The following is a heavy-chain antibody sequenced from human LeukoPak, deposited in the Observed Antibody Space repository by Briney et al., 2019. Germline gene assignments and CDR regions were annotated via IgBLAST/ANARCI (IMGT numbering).Heavy chain of an antibody. Sequence: SSETLSLTCAVYVGSLNDYYWSWIRQSPGKGLEWIGEISHSGSTNYNPSLKSRLTISVDTSKNQFSLKLSSVTAADTAVYYCVYSSSWYTARVEHWGQGTLVTVAS. CDR1: VGSLNDYY. J-gene: IGHJ5*02. V-gene: IGHV4-34*01. CDR2: ISHSGST. CDR3: VYSSSWYTARVEH. D-gene: IGHD6-13*01.